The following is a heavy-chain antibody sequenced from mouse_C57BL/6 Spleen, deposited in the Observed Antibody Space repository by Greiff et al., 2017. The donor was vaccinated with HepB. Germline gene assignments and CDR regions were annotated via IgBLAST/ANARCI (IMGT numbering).Heavy chain of an antibody. D-gene: IGHD2-5*01. J-gene: IGHJ2*01. CDR1: GYTFTSYW. CDR3: ARIKKIVTTYFDY. Sequence: QVQLQQSGAELVKAGASVKMSCKASGYTFTSYWMNWVKQRLGQGLEWFAETNPTNGRTYYNEKFKSKATLTVDKSSSTAYMQLSGPTFEDSAVYYCARIKKIVTTYFDYWGQGTTLTVSS. CDR2: TNPTNGRT. V-gene: IGHV1S81*02.